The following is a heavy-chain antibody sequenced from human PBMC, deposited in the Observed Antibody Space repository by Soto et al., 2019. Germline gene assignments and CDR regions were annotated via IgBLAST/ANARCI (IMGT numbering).Heavy chain of an antibody. CDR2: IIPIFGTA. D-gene: IGHD3-10*01. Sequence: SVKVSCKASGGTFSSYAISWVRQAPGQGLEWMGGIIPIFGTANYAQKFQGRVTITADKSTSTAYMELSSLRSEDTAVYYCASAGGYYSNYYYYGMDVWGQGTTVTVSS. CDR1: GGTFSSYA. CDR3: ASAGGYYSNYYYYGMDV. V-gene: IGHV1-69*06. J-gene: IGHJ6*02.